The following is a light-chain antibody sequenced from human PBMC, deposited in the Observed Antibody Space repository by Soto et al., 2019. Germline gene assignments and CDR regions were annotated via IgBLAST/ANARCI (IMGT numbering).Light chain of an antibody. CDR3: CSYAGTYYV. J-gene: IGLJ1*01. V-gene: IGLV2-8*01. CDR1: NSDVGGYKY. Sequence: QSVLSQPPSAAGSPGQSVTISCTGTNSDVGGYKYVSWYQQHPGKVPKIMIYEINKRSSGVPDRFWGSKSGNTASLTISGLQAEDEAEYYCCSYAGTYYVFGTGTKVTVL. CDR2: EIN.